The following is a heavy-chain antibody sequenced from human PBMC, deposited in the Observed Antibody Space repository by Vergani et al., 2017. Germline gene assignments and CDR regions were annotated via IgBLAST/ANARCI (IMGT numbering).Heavy chain of an antibody. CDR3: AKDTRGILGPTTGY. CDR2: ISGSGGST. V-gene: IGHV3-23*01. D-gene: IGHD1-26*01. Sequence: EVQLLESGGGLVQPRGSLRLTCAASESTFSRHAMSWVRQAPGKGLEWVSAISGSGGSTYYADSVRGRFTISNDNTKNTLYLQMNRMRAEDTAVYYCAKDTRGILGPTTGYWGQGTLVTVSS. CDR1: ESTFSRHA. J-gene: IGHJ4*02.